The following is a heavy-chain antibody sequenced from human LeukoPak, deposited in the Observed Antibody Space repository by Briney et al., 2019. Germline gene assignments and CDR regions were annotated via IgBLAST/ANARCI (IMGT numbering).Heavy chain of an antibody. V-gene: IGHV3-30*18. D-gene: IGHD3-9*01. Sequence: GGSLRLSCAASGFTFSSYGMHRVRQAPGKGLEWVAVISYDGSNKYYADSVKGRFTISRDNSKDTLYLQMNSLRAEDTAVYYCAKDGYDILTGYHDAFDIWGQGTMVTVSS. CDR1: GFTFSSYG. CDR2: ISYDGSNK. CDR3: AKDGYDILTGYHDAFDI. J-gene: IGHJ3*02.